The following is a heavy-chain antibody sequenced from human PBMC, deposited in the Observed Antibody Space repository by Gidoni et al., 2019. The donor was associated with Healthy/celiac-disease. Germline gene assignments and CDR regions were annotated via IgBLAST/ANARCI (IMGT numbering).Heavy chain of an antibody. D-gene: IGHD3-22*01. J-gene: IGHJ3*02. CDR3: AREYPYYYDSSGPEGAFDI. V-gene: IGHV1-69*06. Sequence: QVQLVQSGAEVNKPGSSVTVYCKASGGTFSSSAISWVRQAPGQGLEWMGGIIPIFGTANYAQKFQGRVTITADKSTSTAYMELSSLRSEDTAVYYCAREYPYYYDSSGPEGAFDIWGQGTMVTVSS. CDR2: IIPIFGTA. CDR1: GGTFSSSA.